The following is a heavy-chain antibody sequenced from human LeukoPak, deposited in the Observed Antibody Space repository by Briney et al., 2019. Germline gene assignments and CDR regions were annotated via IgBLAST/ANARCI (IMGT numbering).Heavy chain of an antibody. J-gene: IGHJ4*02. CDR1: GYTFTGYY. CDR3: ARAAANFGPYYDSSGYLFDY. D-gene: IGHD3-22*01. V-gene: IGHV1-2*02. Sequence: GASVKVSCKASGYTFTGYYLHWVRQAPGQGLEWMGWISPNSDDTNYAQKFRGRVTMTRDMSISTAYMELSRLRADDTAVYYCARAAANFGPYYDSSGYLFDYWGQGTLVTVSS. CDR2: ISPNSDDT.